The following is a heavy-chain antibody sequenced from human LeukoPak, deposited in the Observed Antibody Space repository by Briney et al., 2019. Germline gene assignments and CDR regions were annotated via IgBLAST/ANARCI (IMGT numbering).Heavy chain of an antibody. CDR1: GASISGYY. CDR2: ISYSGST. J-gene: IGHJ6*03. CDR3: ARGGTRVRGVIRSYYYYYMDV. D-gene: IGHD3-10*02. V-gene: IGHV4-59*12. Sequence: PSETLSLTCTVSGASISGYYCSWIRQPPGKGLEWIGYISYSGSTNYNPSLKSRVTISVDTSKNQFSLKLSSVTAADTAVYYCARGGTRVRGVIRSYYYYYMDVWGKGTTVTISS.